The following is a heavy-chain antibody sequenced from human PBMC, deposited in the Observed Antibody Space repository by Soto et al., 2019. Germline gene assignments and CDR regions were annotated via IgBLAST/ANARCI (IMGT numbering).Heavy chain of an antibody. V-gene: IGHV3-23*01. Sequence: GGSLRLSCAASGFTFSSYAMSWVRQAPGKGLEWVSSLSGSGGSTYYADSVKGRFTISRDSSKNTLYLLMNSLRPEDTAVYFCAKNWDSSGWFFFDYWGQGTLVTVSS. J-gene: IGHJ4*02. CDR2: LSGSGGST. CDR1: GFTFSSYA. D-gene: IGHD6-19*01. CDR3: AKNWDSSGWFFFDY.